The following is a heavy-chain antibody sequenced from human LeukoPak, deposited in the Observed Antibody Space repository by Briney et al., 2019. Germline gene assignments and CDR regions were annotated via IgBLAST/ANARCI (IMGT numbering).Heavy chain of an antibody. Sequence: SSEPLSLTCTVSGGSISRYYWSWIRQPPGKGLEWLGYIYYSGSTNYNPSLKSRVTISVDTSKNQFSLKLSSVTAADTAVYYCARGGRYYDSSGLYYFDYWGQGTLVTVSS. CDR2: IYYSGST. CDR1: GGSISRYY. J-gene: IGHJ4*02. V-gene: IGHV4-59*01. CDR3: ARGGRYYDSSGLYYFDY. D-gene: IGHD3-22*01.